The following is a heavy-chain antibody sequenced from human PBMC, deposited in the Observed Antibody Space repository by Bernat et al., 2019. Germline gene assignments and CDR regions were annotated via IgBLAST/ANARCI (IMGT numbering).Heavy chain of an antibody. CDR2: IYYSGST. CDR1: GGSISSGGYY. D-gene: IGHD3-22*01. J-gene: IGHJ4*02. Sequence: QVQLQESGPGLVKPSQTLSLTCTVSGGSISSGGYYWSWIRQHPGKGLEWIGYIYYSGSTHYNPSLKSRVTISVDTSKNQFSLKLSSVTAADTAVYYCARAVGAYYYDSSGYYYFDYWGQGTLVTVSS. CDR3: ARAVGAYYYDSSGYYYFDY. V-gene: IGHV4-31*03.